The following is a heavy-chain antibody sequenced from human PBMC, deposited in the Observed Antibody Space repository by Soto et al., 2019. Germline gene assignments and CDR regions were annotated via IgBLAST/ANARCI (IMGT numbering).Heavy chain of an antibody. CDR2: ISYDGGSE. CDR1: GFTFFTHA. CDR3: AREKSSQWLASFDF. V-gene: IGHV3-30*14. D-gene: IGHD6-19*01. Sequence: SGGSLRLSCEASGFTFFTHAMHWVRQAPGKGLEWVAVISYDGGSEYYADSVRGRFSVSRDNSKNTLYLQINNLRREDTALYYCAREKSSQWLASFDFWGQGTLVTVSS. J-gene: IGHJ4*02.